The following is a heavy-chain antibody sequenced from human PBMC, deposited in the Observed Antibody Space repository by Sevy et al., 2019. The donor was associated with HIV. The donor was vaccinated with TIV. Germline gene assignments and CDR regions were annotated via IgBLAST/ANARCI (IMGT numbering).Heavy chain of an antibody. J-gene: IGHJ1*01. Sequence: GGSLRLSCAASGFTFSHYDMTWVRQTPGKGLEWVSVVSASAGSTYYADSVKGRFTISRDNSKNTLYLQMDRLRADETAVYYCANGERYYYDSSGFYPGYFQHWGQGTLVTVSS. V-gene: IGHV3-23*01. CDR3: ANGERYYYDSSGFYPGYFQH. CDR1: GFTFSHYD. D-gene: IGHD3-22*01. CDR2: VSASAGST.